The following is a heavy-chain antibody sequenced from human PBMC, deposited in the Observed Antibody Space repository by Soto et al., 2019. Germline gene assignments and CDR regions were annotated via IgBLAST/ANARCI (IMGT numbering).Heavy chain of an antibody. D-gene: IGHD3-22*01. J-gene: IGHJ1*01. V-gene: IGHV3-30-3*01. CDR1: GFTFSSYA. Sequence: QVQLVESGGGVVQPGRSLRLSCAASGFTFSSYAMHWVRQAPGKGLEWVAVISYDGSNKYYADSVKGRFTISRDNSRNTLYLQMNSLRAEDTAVYYCARFGYYDISCYDQHWGQGTLVTVSS. CDR2: ISYDGSNK. CDR3: ARFGYYDISCYDQH.